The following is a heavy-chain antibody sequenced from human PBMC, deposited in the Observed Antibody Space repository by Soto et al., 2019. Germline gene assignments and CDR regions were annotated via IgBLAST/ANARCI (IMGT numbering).Heavy chain of an antibody. CDR1: GFTFRDYV. CDR2: ISGDGEST. V-gene: IGHV3-23*01. D-gene: IGHD3-16*01. CDR3: VKGGLIRRFDS. Sequence: EMQLLDSGGDLVHPGGSLRLSCGASGFTFRDYVMGWVRQAPGKGLEWVSGISGDGESTDSTDSVKGRFTISRDNSKNTVYLQMNRLRADDTALYYCVKGGLIRRFDSWGQGTLVTVSS. J-gene: IGHJ4*02.